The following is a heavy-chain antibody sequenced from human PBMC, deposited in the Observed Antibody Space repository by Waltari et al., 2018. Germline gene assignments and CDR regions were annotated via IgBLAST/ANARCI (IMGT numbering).Heavy chain of an antibody. CDR1: GSTCSSSE. CDR3: ARVAVTGSYYGYFGL. J-gene: IGHJ2*01. Sequence: EVQLVESGGGLVQPGGSLGLPCTDPGSTCSSSEMTWVRQAPGKGLEWISYISTSGSDIHYADSVKGRFTISRDNAKNSLYLQMNSLSAEDTAVYYCARVAVTGSYYGYFGLWGRGTPVTVSS. D-gene: IGHD1-26*01. CDR2: ISTSGSDI. V-gene: IGHV3-48*03.